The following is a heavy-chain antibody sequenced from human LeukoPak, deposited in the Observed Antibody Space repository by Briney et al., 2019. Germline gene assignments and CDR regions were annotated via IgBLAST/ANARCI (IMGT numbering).Heavy chain of an antibody. V-gene: IGHV4-39*07. CDR1: GGSISSSSYY. CDR2: IYSSGST. Sequence: ASETLSLTCTVSGGSISSSSYYWGWIRQPPGKGLEWIGSIYSSGSTYYNPSLKSRVTISVDTSKNQFSLKLSSVTAADTAVYYCARAGYCSGGSCYGYFDYWGQGTLVTVSS. CDR3: ARAGYCSGGSCYGYFDY. J-gene: IGHJ4*02. D-gene: IGHD2-15*01.